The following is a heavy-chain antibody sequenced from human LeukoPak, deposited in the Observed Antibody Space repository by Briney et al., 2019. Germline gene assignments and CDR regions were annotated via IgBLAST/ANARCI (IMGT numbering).Heavy chain of an antibody. CDR2: IYYSGTT. CDR1: GGSLSSTRYY. Sequence: SETLSLTCTVSGGSLSSTRYYWGWIRQPPGKGLEWIGSIYYSGTTYYNPSLKSRVTISVDTSRNQFSLKLTSVTAADTAMYYCASYPKYYGSEGWVAFDIWGQGTMVTVSS. J-gene: IGHJ3*02. V-gene: IGHV4-39*07. CDR3: ASYPKYYGSEGWVAFDI. D-gene: IGHD3-10*01.